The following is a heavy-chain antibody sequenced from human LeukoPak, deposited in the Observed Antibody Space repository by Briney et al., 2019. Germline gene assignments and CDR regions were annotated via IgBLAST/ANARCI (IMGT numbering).Heavy chain of an antibody. D-gene: IGHD2-2*01. Sequence: ASVKVSCKASVYSFTTYDINWVRQAPGQGLEWMGWMNPKSGYTGYAQKFQGRITFTRNTSISTAYMELSSLRSEDTAVYYCARGRRCSSTSCHFESGDYYYYMDVWGKGTTVTVSS. CDR3: ARGRRCSSTSCHFESGDYYYYMDV. CDR1: VYSFTTYD. J-gene: IGHJ6*03. V-gene: IGHV1-8*02. CDR2: MNPKSGYT.